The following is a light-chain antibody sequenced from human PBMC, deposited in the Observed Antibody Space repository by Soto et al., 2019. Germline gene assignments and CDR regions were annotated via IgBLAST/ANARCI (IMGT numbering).Light chain of an antibody. Sequence: DIHITQSPSTLSASVGDRVTITCRASQRISSWLAWYQQKPGKAPKFLIFDASSLQIGVPSRFIGSGSGTQFTLTISSLQPDDFATYYCQQYNSYPVTFGQGTKVDIK. V-gene: IGKV1-5*01. CDR3: QQYNSYPVT. CDR1: QRISSW. CDR2: DAS. J-gene: IGKJ1*01.